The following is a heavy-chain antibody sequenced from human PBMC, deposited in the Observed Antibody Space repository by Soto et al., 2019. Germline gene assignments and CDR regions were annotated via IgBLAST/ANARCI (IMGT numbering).Heavy chain of an antibody. J-gene: IGHJ6*02. D-gene: IGHD3-10*01. V-gene: IGHV1-18*01. CDR3: ARDPITMVRGVIAPYYYGMDV. Sequence: QVQLVQSGAEVKKPGASVEVSCKASGYTFTSYGISWVRQAPGQGLEWMGWISAYNGNTNYAQKLQGRVTMTTDTSTSTAYVELRSLRSDDTAVYYCARDPITMVRGVIAPYYYGMDVWGQGTTVTVSS. CDR2: ISAYNGNT. CDR1: GYTFTSYG.